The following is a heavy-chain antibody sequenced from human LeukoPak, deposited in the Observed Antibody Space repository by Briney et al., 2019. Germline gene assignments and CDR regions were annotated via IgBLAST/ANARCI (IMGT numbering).Heavy chain of an antibody. V-gene: IGHV3-11*01. CDR2: ISSSGSTI. CDR3: ARDRAYSSSWYGVDY. Sequence: PGGSLRLSCAASGFTFSDYYMSWIRQAPGKGLEWVSYISSSGSTIYYADSVKGRFTISRDNAKNSLYLQMYSLRAEDTAVYYCARDRAYSSSWYGVDYWGQGTLVTVSS. D-gene: IGHD6-13*01. CDR1: GFTFSDYY. J-gene: IGHJ4*02.